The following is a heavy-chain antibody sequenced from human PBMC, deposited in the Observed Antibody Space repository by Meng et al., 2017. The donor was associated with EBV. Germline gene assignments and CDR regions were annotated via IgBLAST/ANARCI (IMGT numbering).Heavy chain of an antibody. D-gene: IGHD3-22*01. CDR1: GGAFSGTY. Sequence: QVQLQQGVAGVLKPLEPLFLTCAVYGGAFSGTYWSWIRQPPGKGLEWIGEINHSGSINYNPSLKSRVTISVDTSKNQFSLKLSSVTAADTAVYYCASVRYPYYDSSGYYGWFDPWGQGTLVTVSS. J-gene: IGHJ5*02. V-gene: IGHV4-34*01. CDR2: INHSGSI. CDR3: ASVRYPYYDSSGYYGWFDP.